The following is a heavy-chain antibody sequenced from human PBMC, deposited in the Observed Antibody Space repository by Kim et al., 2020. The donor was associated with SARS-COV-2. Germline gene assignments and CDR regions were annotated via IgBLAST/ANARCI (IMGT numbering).Heavy chain of an antibody. J-gene: IGHJ4*02. Sequence: NTNPSLKSRVTISVDTSKNQFSLKLSSVTAADTAVYYCARCGVVVIPFDYWGQGTLVTVSS. D-gene: IGHD3-22*01. CDR3: ARCGVVVIPFDY. V-gene: IGHV4-34*01.